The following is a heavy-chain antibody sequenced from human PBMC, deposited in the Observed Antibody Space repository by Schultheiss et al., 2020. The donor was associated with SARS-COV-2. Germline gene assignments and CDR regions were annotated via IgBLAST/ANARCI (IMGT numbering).Heavy chain of an antibody. CDR3: AGRGDV. V-gene: IGHV3-30*03. J-gene: IGHJ6*02. D-gene: IGHD2-15*01. Sequence: GGSLRLSCAASGFTFRSYGMHWVRQAPGKGLEWVAVISYDGSNKYYADSVKGRFTISRDNSKNTLYLQMNSLRAEDTAVYYCAGRGDVWGQGTTVTVSS. CDR1: GFTFRSYG. CDR2: ISYDGSNK.